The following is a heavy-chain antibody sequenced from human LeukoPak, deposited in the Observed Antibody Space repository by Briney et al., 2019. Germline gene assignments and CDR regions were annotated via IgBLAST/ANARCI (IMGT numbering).Heavy chain of an antibody. CDR1: GFRFDDYA. J-gene: IGHJ3*02. Sequence: GGSLRLSCAASGFRFDDYAMHWVRQAPGKGLEWVSGISWDSAAIGYADSVRGRFTLSRDNAKNSLFLQMSSLRVEDTALYYCTKRARIDIAAAGDGFHIWGQGTMVTVSS. CDR2: ISWDSAAI. D-gene: IGHD6-13*01. CDR3: TKRARIDIAAAGDGFHI. V-gene: IGHV3-9*01.